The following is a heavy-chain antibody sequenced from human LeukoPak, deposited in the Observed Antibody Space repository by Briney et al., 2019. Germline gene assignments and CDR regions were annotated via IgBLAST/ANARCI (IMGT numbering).Heavy chain of an antibody. CDR3: ARGRGVFDY. Sequence: GGSLRLSCAASGFTFSSYWMSWVRQAPGKGLEWVANIKQDGSESHYVDSVKGRFTISRDNAKYSLYLQMNSLRAEDTAVYYCARGRGVFDYWGQGTLVTVSS. CDR2: IKQDGSES. V-gene: IGHV3-7*01. D-gene: IGHD3-10*01. J-gene: IGHJ4*02. CDR1: GFTFSSYW.